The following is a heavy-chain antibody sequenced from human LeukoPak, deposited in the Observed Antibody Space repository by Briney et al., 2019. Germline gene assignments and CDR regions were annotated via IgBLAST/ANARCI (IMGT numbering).Heavy chain of an antibody. CDR1: GFDFGTYA. J-gene: IGHJ6*03. CDR2: ISGSGTST. V-gene: IGHV3-23*01. Sequence: GGSLRLSCAASGFDFGTYAMCWARQAPGKGLEWVSAISGSGTSTYYADSVEGRFTISRDNSKNTLYLQVNSLRADDTAVYDCAKTRTTGTLSYMDVWGKGTTVTVSS. D-gene: IGHD1-1*01. CDR3: AKTRTTGTLSYMDV.